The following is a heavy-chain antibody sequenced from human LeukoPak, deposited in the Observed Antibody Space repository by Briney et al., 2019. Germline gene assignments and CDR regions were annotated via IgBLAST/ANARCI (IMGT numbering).Heavy chain of an antibody. CDR3: AIRGGGDIVVVPAAYRRVGEEY. J-gene: IGHJ4*02. CDR1: GGSISSGSYY. D-gene: IGHD2-2*01. V-gene: IGHV4-61*02. CDR2: IYTSGST. Sequence: SQTLSLTCTVSGGSISSGSYYWSWIRQPAGKGLEWIGRIYTSGSTNYNPSLKSRVTISVDTSKNQFSLKLSSVTAADTAVYYCAIRGGGDIVVVPAAYRRVGEEYWGQGTLVTVSS.